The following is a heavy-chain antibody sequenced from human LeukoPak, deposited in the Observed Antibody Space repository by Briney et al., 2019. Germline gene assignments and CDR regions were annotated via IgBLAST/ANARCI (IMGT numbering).Heavy chain of an antibody. D-gene: IGHD1-26*01. CDR1: GFTFSGSW. V-gene: IGHV3-74*01. CDR3: ASTWEVVRSDAFDI. CDR2: IIGDGSGA. Sequence: PRGSLRLSCAASGFTFSGSWMHWVRQTPGKGLVWVSRIIGDGSGANYADSVKGRFTISRDNAKNSLYLQMNSLRAEDTAVYYCASTWEVVRSDAFDIWGQGTMVTVSS. J-gene: IGHJ3*02.